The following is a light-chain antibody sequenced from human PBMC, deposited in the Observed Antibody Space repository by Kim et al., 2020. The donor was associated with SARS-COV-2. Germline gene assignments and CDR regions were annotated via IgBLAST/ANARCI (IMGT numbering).Light chain of an antibody. J-gene: IGLJ1*01. CDR1: SSDVGGYNY. CDR2: EVS. V-gene: IGLV2-8*01. Sequence: PGQSVTISCTGTSSDVGGYNYVSWYQQHPGKAPKLIIYEVSKRPSGVPDRFSGSKSGNTASLTVSGLQAEDEAEYYCSSYAGRNKVFGTGTKVTVL. CDR3: SSYAGRNKV.